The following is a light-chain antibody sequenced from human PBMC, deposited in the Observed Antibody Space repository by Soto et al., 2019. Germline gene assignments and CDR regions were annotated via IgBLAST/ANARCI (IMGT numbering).Light chain of an antibody. CDR1: QSVSSN. CDR2: GAS. CDR3: QQYNNWTPWT. J-gene: IGKJ1*01. Sequence: EIVMTQSPATLSVSTGERATLSCRARQSVSSNLTWYQQKPGQAPRLLIYGASTRATGIPARFSGSGSGTEFTLTISSLQSEDFAVYYCQQYNNWTPWTFGQGTKVDIK. V-gene: IGKV3-15*01.